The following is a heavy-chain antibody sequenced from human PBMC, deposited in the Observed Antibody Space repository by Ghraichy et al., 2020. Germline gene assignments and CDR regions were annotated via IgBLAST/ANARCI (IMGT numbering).Heavy chain of an antibody. D-gene: IGHD5-18*01. CDR3: ARDPPLWLQYYYYYGMDV. CDR1: GYTFTSYG. Sequence: ASVKGSCKASGYTFTSYGISWVRQAPGQGLEWMGWISAYNGNTNYAQKLQGRVTMTTDTSTSTAYMELRSLRSDDTAVYYCARDPPLWLQYYYYYGMDVWGQGTTVTVSS. V-gene: IGHV1-18*01. CDR2: ISAYNGNT. J-gene: IGHJ6*02.